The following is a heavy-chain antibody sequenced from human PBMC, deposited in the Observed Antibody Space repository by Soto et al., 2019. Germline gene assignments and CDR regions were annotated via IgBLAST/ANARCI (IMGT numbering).Heavy chain of an antibody. CDR2: ISAYNGNT. Sequence: ASVKVSFKASGYTFTSYGISWVRQAPGQGLEWMGWISAYNGNTNYAQKLQGRVTLTTDTSTSTAYMELRSLRSDDTAVYYCARVDSSGWSEFDIWGQGTMVTVSS. CDR1: GYTFTSYG. V-gene: IGHV1-18*01. J-gene: IGHJ3*02. CDR3: ARVDSSGWSEFDI. D-gene: IGHD6-19*01.